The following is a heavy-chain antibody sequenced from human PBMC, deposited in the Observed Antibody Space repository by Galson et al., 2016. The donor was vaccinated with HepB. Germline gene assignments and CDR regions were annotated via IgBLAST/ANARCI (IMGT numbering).Heavy chain of an antibody. D-gene: IGHD1-26*01. CDR3: ARDRSYYYYYGMDA. CDR2: ISSSSSTI. J-gene: IGHJ6*02. Sequence: SLRLSCAASGFTFSSYSMNWVRQAPGKGLEWVSYISSSSSTIYYADSVKGRFTISRDNAKNSLYLQMNSLRDEDTAVYSCARDRSYYYYYGMDAWGQGTLVTVSS. CDR1: GFTFSSYS. V-gene: IGHV3-48*02.